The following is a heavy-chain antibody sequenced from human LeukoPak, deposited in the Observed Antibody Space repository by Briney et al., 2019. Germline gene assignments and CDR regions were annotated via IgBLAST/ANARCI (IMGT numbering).Heavy chain of an antibody. CDR1: GGSITSDSSY. CDR3: ARHYGSGLDWFDP. J-gene: IGHJ5*02. D-gene: IGHD3-10*01. V-gene: IGHV4-61*02. CDR2: FYSSGST. Sequence: PSQTLSLTCTVSGGSITSDSSYWSWIRQPAGKGLEWIGRFYSSGSTNYNPSLKSQVTISVDTSKNQLSLKLSSVTAADTAMYYCARHYGSGLDWFDPWGQGTLVTVSS.